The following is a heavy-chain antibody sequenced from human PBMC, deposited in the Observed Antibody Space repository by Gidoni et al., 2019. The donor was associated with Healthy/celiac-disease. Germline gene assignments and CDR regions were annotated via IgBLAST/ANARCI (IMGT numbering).Heavy chain of an antibody. Sequence: QVTFRESAPALVTPTQTLTLTCTFSGFSLSTSGMCVSWIRQPPGKALEWLAIIDWDDDKYYSKSLKTRLTISKDTSKNQVVLTRTNMDPVDTAKYYCARAHYGGNSVDFDYWGQGTLVTVSS. V-gene: IGHV2-70*01. D-gene: IGHD4-17*01. CDR1: GFSLSTSGMC. J-gene: IGHJ4*02. CDR2: IDWDDDK. CDR3: ARAHYGGNSVDFDY.